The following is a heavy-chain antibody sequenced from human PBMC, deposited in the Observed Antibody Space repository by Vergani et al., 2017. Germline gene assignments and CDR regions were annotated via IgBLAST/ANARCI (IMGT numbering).Heavy chain of an antibody. D-gene: IGHD2-15*01. CDR2: ISSSGSTI. J-gene: IGHJ6*02. V-gene: IGHV3-48*04. CDR3: ARDTVVVVAAHYYYYYGMDV. CDR1: GFTFSSYA. Sequence: EVQLLESGGGLVQPGGSLRLSCAASGFTFSSYAMSWVRQAPGKGLEWVSYISSSGSTIYYADSVKGRFTISRDNAKNSLYLQMNSLRAEDTAVYYCARDTVVVVAAHYYYYYGMDVWGQGTTVTVSS.